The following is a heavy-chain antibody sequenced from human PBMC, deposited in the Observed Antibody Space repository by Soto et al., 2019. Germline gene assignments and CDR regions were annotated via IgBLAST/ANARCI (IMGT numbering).Heavy chain of an antibody. CDR1: GYTLTELS. CDR2: FDPEDGST. J-gene: IGHJ4*02. V-gene: IGHV1-24*01. D-gene: IGHD2-15*01. CDR3: ARAGYCSGGTCFHGNCDY. Sequence: ASVKVSCKVSGYTLTELSMHWVRQAPGKGLEWMGGFDPEDGSTTYAQKFQGRVTMTRDTSTSTVYLELSSLRSEDTAVYYCARAGYCSGGTCFHGNCDYWGQGTLVTVSS.